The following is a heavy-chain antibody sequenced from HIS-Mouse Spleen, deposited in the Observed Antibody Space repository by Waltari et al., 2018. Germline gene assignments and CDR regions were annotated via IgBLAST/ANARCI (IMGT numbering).Heavy chain of an antibody. V-gene: IGHV3-33*01. CDR3: ARVTLAGGFDP. CDR1: GLTFSRSG. J-gene: IGHJ5*02. D-gene: IGHD3-16*01. Sequence: QAQLVSSGEGVCHHGRSLRLSLGSSGLTFSRSGMHRLRQVPGKGLEWVAVIWYDGSNKDYADFVKGRFTISRDNSKNTLYLQMNSLRAEDTAVYYCARVTLAGGFDPWGQGTLVTVSS. CDR2: IWYDGSNK.